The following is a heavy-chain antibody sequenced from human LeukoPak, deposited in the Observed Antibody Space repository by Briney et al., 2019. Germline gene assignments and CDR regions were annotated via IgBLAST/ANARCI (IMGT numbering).Heavy chain of an antibody. CDR3: ARVSREMWYFDY. V-gene: IGHV4-4*07. CDR1: GGSISSYY. D-gene: IGHD5-24*01. J-gene: IGHJ4*02. Sequence: SETLSLTCTVSGGSISSYYWSWIRQPAGKGLEWIGRIYTSGSTNYSPSLKSRVTMSVDTSKNQFSLKLSSVTAADTAVYYCARVSREMWYFDYWGQGTLVTVSS. CDR2: IYTSGST.